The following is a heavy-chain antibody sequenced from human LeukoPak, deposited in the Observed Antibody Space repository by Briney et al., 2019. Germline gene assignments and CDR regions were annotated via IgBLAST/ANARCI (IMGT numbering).Heavy chain of an antibody. CDR3: ARDLGQYYDTSDNWFDP. J-gene: IGHJ5*02. V-gene: IGHV3-74*01. CDR2: INSDGINT. Sequence: GGSLRLSCAASGFTFSNYWMHWVRQAPGKGLVWVSRINSDGINTSYADSVKDRFTISRDNAKNTLNLQMNSLRAEDTAVYYCARDLGQYYDTSDNWFDPWGQGTLVTVSS. D-gene: IGHD3-22*01. CDR1: GFTFSNYW.